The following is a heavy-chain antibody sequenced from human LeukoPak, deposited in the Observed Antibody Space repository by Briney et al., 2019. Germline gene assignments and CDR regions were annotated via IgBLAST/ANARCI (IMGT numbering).Heavy chain of an antibody. D-gene: IGHD3-22*01. Sequence: GGTLRLSCAASGFTFSNYGLSWVRQAPGKGLEWVSGITGSGGSTYYADSVKGRFTISRDNSKNTLYLQMNSLRAEDTAVYYCARDRHRYSYDTGGYPPYWGQGTLVTVSS. V-gene: IGHV3-23*01. CDR2: ITGSGGST. CDR1: GFTFSNYG. J-gene: IGHJ4*02. CDR3: ARDRHRYSYDTGGYPPY.